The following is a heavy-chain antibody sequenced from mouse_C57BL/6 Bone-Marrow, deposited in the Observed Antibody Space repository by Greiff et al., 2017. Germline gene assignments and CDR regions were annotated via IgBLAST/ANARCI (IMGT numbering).Heavy chain of an antibody. CDR3: AREGWPSYYFDY. CDR2: IDPSDSYT. CDR1: GYTFTSYW. D-gene: IGHD2-3*01. Sequence: QVQLQQPGAELVMPGASVTLSCKASGYTFTSYWMHWVKQRPGQGLEWIGEIDPSDSYTNYNKKFQGKSTLNVDKSSSTAYMLCSSLTSEDAAVYCGAREGWPSYYFDYWGQGTTLTVSS. V-gene: IGHV1-69*01. J-gene: IGHJ2*01.